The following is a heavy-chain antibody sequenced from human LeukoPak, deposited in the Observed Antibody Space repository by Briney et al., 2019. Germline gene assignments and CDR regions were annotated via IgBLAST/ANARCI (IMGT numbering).Heavy chain of an antibody. V-gene: IGHV1-8*01. Sequence: ASVKVSCKASGYTFRSFDVNWVRQATGQGLEWMGWMNPNSGNTGYAQEFQGRVTMTRNTSINTAYMEVSGLTSEDTAVYYCARAPSPASYAMDVGGQGTTVTVSS. CDR3: ARAPSPASYAMDV. J-gene: IGHJ6*02. CDR2: MNPNSGNT. CDR1: GYTFRSFD.